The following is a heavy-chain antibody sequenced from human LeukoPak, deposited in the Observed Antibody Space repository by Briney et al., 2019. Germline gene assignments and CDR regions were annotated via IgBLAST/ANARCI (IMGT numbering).Heavy chain of an antibody. D-gene: IGHD3-16*02. CDR1: GFTFSSYA. J-gene: IGHJ4*02. V-gene: IGHV3-23*01. CDR2: ISANDGST. CDR3: AKPTSRYDYIWGSYRSVGYFDY. Sequence: GGSLRLSCAASGFTFSSYAMSWVRQAPGKGLEWVSAISANDGSTHYADSVKGRFTISRDDSANTVYLQMNSLRAEDTALYFCAKPTSRYDYIWGSYRSVGYFDYWGLGTVVTVSS.